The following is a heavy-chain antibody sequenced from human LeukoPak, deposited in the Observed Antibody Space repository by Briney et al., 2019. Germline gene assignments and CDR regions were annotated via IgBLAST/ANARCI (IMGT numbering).Heavy chain of an antibody. J-gene: IGHJ4*02. CDR1: GYTFTSYG. CDR3: ARDPTILGAFDY. D-gene: IGHD3-9*01. CDR2: ISAYNGNT. Sequence: ALVKVSCKASGYTFTSYGISWVRQAPGQGLEWMGWISAYNGNTNYAQKLQGRVTMTTDTSTSTAYMELRSLRSDDTAVYYCARDPTILGAFDYWGQGTLVTVSS. V-gene: IGHV1-18*01.